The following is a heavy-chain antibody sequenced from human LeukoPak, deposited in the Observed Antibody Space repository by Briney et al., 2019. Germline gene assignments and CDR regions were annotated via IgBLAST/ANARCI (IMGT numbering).Heavy chain of an antibody. CDR1: GGSFSGYY. Sequence: SETLSLTCAIFGGSFSGYYWNWIRQPPGKGLEWIGQINPSRNTNYNPSLKSRVTISVDTSKKQFSLKLSSVTAADTAVYYCARRYDFWSGYPPPLDYWGQGTLVTVSS. J-gene: IGHJ4*02. CDR3: ARRYDFWSGYPPPLDY. V-gene: IGHV4-34*01. CDR2: INPSRNT. D-gene: IGHD3-3*01.